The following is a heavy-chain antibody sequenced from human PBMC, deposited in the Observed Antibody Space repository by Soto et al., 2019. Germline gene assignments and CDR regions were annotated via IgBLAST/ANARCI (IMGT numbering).Heavy chain of an antibody. J-gene: IGHJ5*01. Sequence: GASVKVSCKASGGTFSSYTISWVRQAPGQGLEWMGRIIPILGIANYAQKFQGRVTITADKSTSTAYMELSSLRSEDTAVYYCARDGWNVLESPENTWFDSWGQGTLVTVSS. CDR2: IIPILGIA. D-gene: IGHD1-1*01. V-gene: IGHV1-69*04. CDR1: GGTFSSYT. CDR3: ARDGWNVLESPENTWFDS.